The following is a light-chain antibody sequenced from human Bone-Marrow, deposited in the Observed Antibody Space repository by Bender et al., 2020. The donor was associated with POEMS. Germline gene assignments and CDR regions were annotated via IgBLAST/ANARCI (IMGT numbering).Light chain of an antibody. CDR2: EVS. J-gene: IGLJ3*02. CDR3: CSYAGSTTWV. CDR1: SSDVGGYNY. V-gene: IGLV2-23*02. Sequence: SPGQSITISCTGPSSDVGGYNYVSWYQQHPGNAPKLMIYEVSKRPSGVSNRFSGSKSGNTASLTISGLQAEDEGDYYCCSYAGSTTWVFGGGTKLTVL.